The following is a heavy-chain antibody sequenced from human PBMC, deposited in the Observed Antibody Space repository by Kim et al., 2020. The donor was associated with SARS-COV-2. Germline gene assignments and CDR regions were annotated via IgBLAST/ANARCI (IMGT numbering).Heavy chain of an antibody. CDR2: INHSGST. Sequence: SETLSLTCAVYGGSFSGYYWSWIRQPPGKGLEWIGEINHSGSTNYNPSLKSRVIISVDTSKNQFSLKLSSVTAADTAVYYCARAPVFYGGNDYFDYWGQGTLVTVSS. CDR1: GGSFSGYY. J-gene: IGHJ4*02. CDR3: ARAPVFYGGNDYFDY. V-gene: IGHV4-34*01. D-gene: IGHD4-17*01.